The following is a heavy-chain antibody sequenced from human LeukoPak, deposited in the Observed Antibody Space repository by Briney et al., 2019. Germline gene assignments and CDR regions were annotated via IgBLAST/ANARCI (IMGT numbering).Heavy chain of an antibody. D-gene: IGHD1-26*01. V-gene: IGHV3-21*01. CDR1: GFTFSSYS. J-gene: IGHJ3*02. CDR2: ISSSSSYI. Sequence: GGSLRLSCAVSGFTFSSYSMNWVRQAPGKGLEWVSSISSSSSYIYYADSVKGRFTISRDNAKNSLYLQMNSLRAEDTAVYYCARDPWELLGAFDIWGQGTMVTVSS. CDR3: ARDPWELLGAFDI.